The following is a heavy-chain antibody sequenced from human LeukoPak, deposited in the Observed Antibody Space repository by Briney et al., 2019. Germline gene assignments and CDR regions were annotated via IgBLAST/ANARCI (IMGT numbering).Heavy chain of an antibody. CDR1: GFTFDDYG. D-gene: IGHD3-3*01. CDR2: INWNGGST. Sequence: PGGSLRLSCAAPGFTFDDYGMSWVRQAPGKGLEWVSGINWNGGSTGYADSVKGRFTISRDNAKNSLYLQMNSLRAEDTALYYCASMTIFGAASLWGQGTLVTVSS. CDR3: ASMTIFGAASL. J-gene: IGHJ4*02. V-gene: IGHV3-20*04.